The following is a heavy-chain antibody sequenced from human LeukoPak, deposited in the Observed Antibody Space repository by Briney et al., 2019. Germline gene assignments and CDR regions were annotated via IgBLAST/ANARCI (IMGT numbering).Heavy chain of an antibody. J-gene: IGHJ6*02. Sequence: PGGSLRLSCAASGFILSNYKMNWVRQAPGKGLEWVSYISSSSSSIQYADSVRGRFTISRDNAKNSLFLQMNSLRVEDTAVYYCASDIRYDSSGYNYYDYAMDVWGQGTTVTVSS. CDR1: GFILSNYK. CDR2: ISSSSSSI. CDR3: ASDIRYDSSGYNYYDYAMDV. V-gene: IGHV3-48*04. D-gene: IGHD3-22*01.